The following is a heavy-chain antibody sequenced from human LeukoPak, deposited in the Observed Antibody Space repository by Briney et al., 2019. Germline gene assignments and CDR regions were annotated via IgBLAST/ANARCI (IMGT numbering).Heavy chain of an antibody. J-gene: IGHJ4*02. CDR3: ARGDY. Sequence: GGSLTLSCAASGFTFSSYAMHWVRQAPGKGLEWVAVISYDGSNKYYADSVKGRFTISRDNSKNTLYLQMNSLRAEDTAVYYCARGDYWGQGTLVTVSS. V-gene: IGHV3-30-3*01. CDR2: ISYDGSNK. CDR1: GFTFSSYA.